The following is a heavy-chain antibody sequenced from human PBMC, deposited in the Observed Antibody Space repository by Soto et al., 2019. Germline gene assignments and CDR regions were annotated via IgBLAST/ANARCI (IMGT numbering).Heavy chain of an antibody. J-gene: IGHJ5*02. D-gene: IGHD5-18*01. CDR1: GGSISSGGYY. CDR2: IYYSGST. V-gene: IGHV4-31*03. CDR3: ARAKSLYAAMVQNWFAP. Sequence: SETLSLTCTVSGGSISSGGYYWSWIRQHPGKGLEWIGYIYYSGSTYYNPSLKSRVTISVDTSKNQFSLKLSSVTAADTAVYYCARAKSLYAAMVQNWFAPWGQGTLVTVSS.